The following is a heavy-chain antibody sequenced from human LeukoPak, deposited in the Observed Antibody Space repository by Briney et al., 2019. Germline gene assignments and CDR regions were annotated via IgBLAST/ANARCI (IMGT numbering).Heavy chain of an antibody. D-gene: IGHD5-18*01. Sequence: ASVKVSCKASGFTFTGYYLHWVRQAPGQGLEWMGWINPNSGGTNYTQKFQGRVTMTRDTSISTAYMELSRLRSDDTALYFCARGIQLWADYWGQGSLVTVSS. V-gene: IGHV1-2*02. CDR2: INPNSGGT. J-gene: IGHJ4*02. CDR1: GFTFTGYY. CDR3: ARGIQLWADY.